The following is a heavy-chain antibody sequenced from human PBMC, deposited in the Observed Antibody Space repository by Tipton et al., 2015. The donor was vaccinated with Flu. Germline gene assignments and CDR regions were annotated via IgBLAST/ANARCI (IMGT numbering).Heavy chain of an antibody. V-gene: IGHV4-38-2*01. Sequence: TLSLTCSVSGDSIGIDYYWGWIRQPPGKGLEWLGNIHRSGNTYYNSSLKSRVTISLDQSKNQFSLRLVSMTATDTAVYYCAKPTYSSSPLGYYGMDVWGQGTTVTVSS. J-gene: IGHJ6*02. CDR3: AKPTYSSSPLGYYGMDV. CDR1: GDSIGIDYY. CDR2: IHRSGNT. D-gene: IGHD6-6*01.